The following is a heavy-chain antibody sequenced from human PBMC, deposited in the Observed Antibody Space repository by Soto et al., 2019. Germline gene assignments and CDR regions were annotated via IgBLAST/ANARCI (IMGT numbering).Heavy chain of an antibody. CDR1: GFTFSSSS. D-gene: IGHD2-2*01. Sequence: GGSLRLSCAASGFTFSSSSMNWVRQAPGKGLEWVSYISSSSTKYYADSVKGRFTISRDNSKNTLYLQMNSLRAEDTAVYYCARGRSIVVVPAAMLSDGWFDPWGQGTLVTVSX. J-gene: IGHJ5*02. CDR2: ISSSSTK. CDR3: ARGRSIVVVPAAMLSDGWFDP. V-gene: IGHV3-48*01.